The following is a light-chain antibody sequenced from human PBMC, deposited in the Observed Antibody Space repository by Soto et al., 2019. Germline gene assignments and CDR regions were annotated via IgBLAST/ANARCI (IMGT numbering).Light chain of an antibody. V-gene: IGKV1-39*01. CDR1: QIISSY. Sequence: DIQMTQSPSSLSASVGDRVTITYRASQIISSYLNWYQQKPGKAPKLLIYAASSLQSGVPSRFSGSGSGIDFTLTISSLQPEDFATYYCQQNYSTPFTFGPGTKVDIK. CDR3: QQNYSTPFT. CDR2: AAS. J-gene: IGKJ3*01.